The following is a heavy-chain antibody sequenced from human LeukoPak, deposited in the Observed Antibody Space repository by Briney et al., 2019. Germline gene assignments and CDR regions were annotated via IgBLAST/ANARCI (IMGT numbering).Heavy chain of an antibody. J-gene: IGHJ6*03. CDR1: GYSISSGYY. CDR2: IYHSGST. CDR3: ARMGKVTTGYYYYYMDV. D-gene: IGHD4-11*01. Sequence: PSETLSLTCTVSGYSISSGYYWGWIRQPPGKGLEWIGYIYHSGSTNYNPSLKSRVTISVETSKNQFSLKLSSVTAADTAVYYCARMGKVTTGYYYYYMDVWGKGTTVTISS. V-gene: IGHV4-38-2*02.